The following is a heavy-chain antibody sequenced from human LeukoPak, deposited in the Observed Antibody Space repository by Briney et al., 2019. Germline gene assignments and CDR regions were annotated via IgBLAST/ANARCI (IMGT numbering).Heavy chain of an antibody. Sequence: SQTLSLTCAIFGDSVSSNSGAWNWIRQSPSRGLEWLGRAYYRSQWYNDYAFSVKGRIAINADTSENHFSLQLNSVTAADTAVYYCARDNLYGSGDARGPLDYYYMDVWGKGTTVTVSS. CDR2: AYYRSQWYN. J-gene: IGHJ6*03. CDR1: GDSVSSNSGA. V-gene: IGHV6-1*01. D-gene: IGHD3-10*01. CDR3: ARDNLYGSGDARGPLDYYYMDV.